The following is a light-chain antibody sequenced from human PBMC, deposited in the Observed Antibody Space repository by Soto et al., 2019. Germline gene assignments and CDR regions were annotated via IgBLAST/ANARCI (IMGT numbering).Light chain of an antibody. Sequence: EILLTQSPGTLSLSPGERATLSCRASQSVSNSYLAWNQQNLGQAPSLLIYGASGRATGIPDRFSGSGSGTDFTLTISRLEPEDFAVYYCQQYGSSPYTFGQGTKLEI. CDR3: QQYGSSPYT. CDR2: GAS. J-gene: IGKJ2*01. CDR1: QSVSNSY. V-gene: IGKV3-20*01.